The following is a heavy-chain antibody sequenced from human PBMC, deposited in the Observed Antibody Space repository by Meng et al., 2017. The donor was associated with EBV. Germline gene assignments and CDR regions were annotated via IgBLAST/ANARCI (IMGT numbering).Heavy chain of an antibody. J-gene: IGHJ5*02. CDR2: IYYSGST. CDR3: ARGRYYGDYFWFDP. CDR1: GVCVSSGSYY. V-gene: IGHV4-61*01. D-gene: IGHD4-17*01. Sequence: EQPQESGPGLVQPSETLSLLCTVSGVCVSSGSYYWSLIRQPPGKGLELIGYIYYSGSTNYNPSLKSRVTISVDTSKNQFSLKLSSVTAADTAVYYCARGRYYGDYFWFDPWGQGTLVTVSS.